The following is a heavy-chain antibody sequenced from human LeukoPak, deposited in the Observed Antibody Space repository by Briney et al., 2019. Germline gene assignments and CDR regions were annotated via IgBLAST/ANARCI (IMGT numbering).Heavy chain of an antibody. V-gene: IGHV3-21*01. D-gene: IGHD2-2*01. J-gene: IGHJ3*02. Sequence: GRSLRLSCAASGFTFSSYSMNWVRQAPGKGLEWVSIIGSSGSHIYYADSLKGRFTISRDNAKNSLSLQMNSLRAEDTAVYYCVRGGAGSTSLDTFDIWGQGTMVTVSS. CDR1: GFTFSSYS. CDR2: IGSSGSHI. CDR3: VRGGAGSTSLDTFDI.